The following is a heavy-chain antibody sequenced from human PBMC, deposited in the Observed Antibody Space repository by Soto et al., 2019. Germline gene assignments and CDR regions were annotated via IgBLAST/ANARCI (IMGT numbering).Heavy chain of an antibody. J-gene: IGHJ6*03. V-gene: IGHV3-23*01. D-gene: IGHD2-2*01. CDR1: GFTFSNNA. CDR2: LSGSGIST. Sequence: HPGGSLRLSCAASGFTFSNNAMSWVRQAPGKGLDWVSGLSGSGISTFYADSVKGRFTVSRDNSRSTLYLQINSLRAEDTAVYYCAKDLGSCSSPNCHDHYIDVWGKGTTVTVSS. CDR3: AKDLGSCSSPNCHDHYIDV.